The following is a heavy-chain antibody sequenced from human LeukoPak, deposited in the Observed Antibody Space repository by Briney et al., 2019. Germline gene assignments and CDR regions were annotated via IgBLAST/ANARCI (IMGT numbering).Heavy chain of an antibody. CDR3: AKSHHTVTGYYTPFDF. Sequence: GRSLRLSCAGSGFTFGDYAMHWVRQAPGKGLEWVSGISWNRGSIGYADSVKGRFTISRDNTKNSLYLQMNSLRAEDTAFYYCAKSHHTVTGYYTPFDFWGQGTLVTVSS. D-gene: IGHD3/OR15-3a*01. J-gene: IGHJ4*02. V-gene: IGHV3-9*01. CDR2: ISWNRGSI. CDR1: GFTFGDYA.